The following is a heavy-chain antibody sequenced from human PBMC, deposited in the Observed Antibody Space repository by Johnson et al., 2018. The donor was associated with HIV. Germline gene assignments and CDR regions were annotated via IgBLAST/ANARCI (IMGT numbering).Heavy chain of an antibody. V-gene: IGHV3-30*04. CDR2: ISYDGSNK. CDR1: RFTFSSYA. J-gene: IGHJ3*02. CDR3: AREGRTGPDTFDI. Sequence: QVQLVESGGGVVQPGRSLRLSCAASRFTFSSYAMHWVRQAPGKGLEWVAIISYDGSNKNYADSVKGRFTVSRDNSKNTLFLQMNGLRAEDTAVYYCAREGRTGPDTFDIWGHGTMVTVSS.